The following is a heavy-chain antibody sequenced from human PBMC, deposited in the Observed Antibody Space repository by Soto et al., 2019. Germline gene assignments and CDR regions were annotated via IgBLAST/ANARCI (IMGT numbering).Heavy chain of an antibody. Sequence: PGGALLLSCESSVFSLDTYGMDWVRQAPGKGLEWVAVVSFDSKNKYYIDSVEGRFTISRDNSKNMMYLQMDSLRREDTAVYYCAKESVESTYSYYGMDVWGPGTTVTVSS. CDR3: AKESVESTYSYYGMDV. CDR1: VFSLDTYG. V-gene: IGHV3-30*18. CDR2: VSFDSKNK. J-gene: IGHJ6*02. D-gene: IGHD4-4*01.